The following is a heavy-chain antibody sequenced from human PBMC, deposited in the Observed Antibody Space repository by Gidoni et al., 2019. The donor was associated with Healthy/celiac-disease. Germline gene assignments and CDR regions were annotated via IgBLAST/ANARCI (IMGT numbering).Heavy chain of an antibody. CDR1: GYTFTYRY. J-gene: IGHJ6*02. D-gene: IGHD3-22*01. CDR2: ITPFNGNT. CDR3: AGGSRGRGYYDSSGRTGYYYGMDV. Sequence: QMQLVQSGAEVKKTGSSVTVSCKASGYTFTYRYLPLVRPAPGQALEWMGWITPFNGNTNYAQKFQDRVTITRDRSMSTAYMELSSLRSEDTAMYYCAGGSRGRGYYDSSGRTGYYYGMDVWGQGTTVTVSS. V-gene: IGHV1-45*02.